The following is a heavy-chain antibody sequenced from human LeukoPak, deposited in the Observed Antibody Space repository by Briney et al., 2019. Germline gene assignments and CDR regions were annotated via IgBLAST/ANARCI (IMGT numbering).Heavy chain of an antibody. D-gene: IGHD3-10*01. V-gene: IGHV3-23*01. CDR3: AKDRRRFGESAFDY. J-gene: IGHJ4*02. CDR1: GFTFSSYG. CDR2: ISGSGGST. Sequence: PGGTLRLSCAASGFTFSSYGMSRVRQAPGKGLEWVSAISGSGGSTYYADSVKGRFTISRDNSKNTLYLQMNSLRAEDTAVYYCAKDRRRFGESAFDYWGQGTLVTVSS.